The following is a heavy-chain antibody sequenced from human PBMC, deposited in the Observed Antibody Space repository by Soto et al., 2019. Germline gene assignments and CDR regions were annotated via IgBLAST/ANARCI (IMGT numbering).Heavy chain of an antibody. CDR1: GGSISSNY. J-gene: IGHJ6*02. V-gene: IGHV4-59*01. Sequence: QVQLQESGPGLVKPSETLSLTCTVSGGSISSNYWSWFRQAPGKGLEWIGNIYFSGSIEYNPSLKSRVTISVDTWKNQFSLKMKSVTAADTAMYYCARGTATTSALSYGMDVWGQGTTVTVSS. CDR3: ARGTATTSALSYGMDV. CDR2: IYFSGSI. D-gene: IGHD4-17*01.